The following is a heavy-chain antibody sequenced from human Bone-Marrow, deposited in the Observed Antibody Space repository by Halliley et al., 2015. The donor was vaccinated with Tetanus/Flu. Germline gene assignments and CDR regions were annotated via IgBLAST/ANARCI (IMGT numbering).Heavy chain of an antibody. D-gene: IGHD6-13*01. V-gene: IGHV4-4*01. Sequence: SLRLSCDVSVGSTTSANWWSWVRQPPGRGLEWIGEIYHGGKSNYSPSLRGRVTISVDKSMNQFSLKLNSVTAADTAVYFCASHLSTAGTRGFDYWGQGALVTVSS. CDR2: IYHGGKS. CDR3: ASHLSTAGTRGFDY. CDR1: VGSTTSANW. J-gene: IGHJ4*02.